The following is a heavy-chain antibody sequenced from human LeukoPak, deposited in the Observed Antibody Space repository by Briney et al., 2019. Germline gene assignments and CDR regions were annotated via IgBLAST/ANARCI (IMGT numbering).Heavy chain of an antibody. Sequence: PSETLSLTCTVSGDSINNYYWNWIRQPPGKGLEWIGYIHYSGSTTYNPSLKSRVTISIDTSKNQFSLKLSSVSAADTAVYYCARDYDNRGHYYYHMDVWGKGTTVTVSS. D-gene: IGHD3-22*01. V-gene: IGHV4-59*01. J-gene: IGHJ6*03. CDR2: IHYSGST. CDR3: ARDYDNRGHYYYHMDV. CDR1: GDSINNYY.